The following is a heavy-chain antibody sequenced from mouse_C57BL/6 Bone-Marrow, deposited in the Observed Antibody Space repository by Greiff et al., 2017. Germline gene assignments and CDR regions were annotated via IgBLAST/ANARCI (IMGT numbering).Heavy chain of an antibody. V-gene: IGHV5-6*01. CDR2: ISSGGSYH. CDR3: ARHYYGSSHFDY. D-gene: IGHD1-1*01. Sequence: EVKLVESGGDLVKPGGSLKLSCAASGFTFSSYGMSWVRQTPDKRLEWVATISSGGSYHYSPDRVQGRFTISSYNAKNTLYLQMSSLKSEDTAMYYCARHYYGSSHFDYWGQGTTLTVSS. J-gene: IGHJ2*01. CDR1: GFTFSSYG.